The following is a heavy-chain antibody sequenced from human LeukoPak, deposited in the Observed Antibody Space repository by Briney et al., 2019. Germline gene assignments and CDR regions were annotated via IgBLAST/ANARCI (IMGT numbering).Heavy chain of an antibody. D-gene: IGHD5-12*01. V-gene: IGHV4-30-4*08. CDR3: ARRAMAIVATTYYYYYYMDV. J-gene: IGHJ6*03. CDR1: GGSISSGDYY. CDR2: IYYSGST. Sequence: PSRTLSLTCTVSGGSISSGDYYWSWIRQPPGKGLEWIGYIYYSGSTYYNPSLKSRVTISVDTPKNQFSLKLSSVTAADTAVYYCARRAMAIVATTYYYYYYMDVWGKGTTVTVSS.